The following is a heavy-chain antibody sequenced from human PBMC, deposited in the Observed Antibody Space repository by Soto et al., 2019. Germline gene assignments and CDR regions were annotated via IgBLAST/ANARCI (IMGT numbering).Heavy chain of an antibody. CDR2: MAYDGSNE. J-gene: IGHJ6*02. V-gene: IGHV3-30*18. Sequence: GGSLRFSCAASGFTFSSFGIHWVRQAPGKGLEWVAVMAYDGSNEYYADSVRGRFTISRDNPKSTVYLQMNSLRPEDTAVHYCAKNTVGLSRYYYYGMDVWGQGTTVTVSS. D-gene: IGHD5-12*01. CDR3: AKNTVGLSRYYYYGMDV. CDR1: GFTFSSFG.